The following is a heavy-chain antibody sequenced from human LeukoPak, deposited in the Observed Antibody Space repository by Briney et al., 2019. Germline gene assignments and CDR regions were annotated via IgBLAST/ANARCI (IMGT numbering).Heavy chain of an antibody. D-gene: IGHD2-15*01. CDR1: GFTFSSYA. Sequence: GGSLRLSCAASGFTFSSYAMSWVRQAPGKGLEGVSGTIGSGGSTFYADSVKGRFTISRDNSKNTLYLQMNSLRAEDTAVYYCAKARYCSGGSCYFDYWGQGTLVTVSS. V-gene: IGHV3-23*01. J-gene: IGHJ4*02. CDR2: TIGSGGST. CDR3: AKARYCSGGSCYFDY.